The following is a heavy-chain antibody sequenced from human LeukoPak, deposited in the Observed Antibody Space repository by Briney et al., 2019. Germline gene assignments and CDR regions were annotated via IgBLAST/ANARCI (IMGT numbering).Heavy chain of an antibody. CDR2: ISASSNYI. V-gene: IGHV3-21*04. CDR1: GFTFSNTN. Sequence: GGSLRLSRAASGFTFSNTNMNWVRQAPGKGLKWVSFISASSNYIYYADSVKGRFTISRDNAQNSLYLQMNSLRPEDTAVYYCARDPTVTNFHDAFDIWGQGTMVTVSS. CDR3: ARDPTVTNFHDAFDI. J-gene: IGHJ3*02. D-gene: IGHD4-17*01.